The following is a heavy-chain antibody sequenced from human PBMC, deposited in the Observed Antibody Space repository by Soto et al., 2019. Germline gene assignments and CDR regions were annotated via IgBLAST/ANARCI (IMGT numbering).Heavy chain of an antibody. Sequence: EVQLLDSGGGFVQPGGSLRLSCAASEFTFSSYAMSWVRQAPGKGLDCVSAISGGGGSTYYADSVKCRFTISRDNSKNTLYLHMNSLRAEDTSVYYCATGGTLTRNNYFDYWGLGTLVTVSS. V-gene: IGHV3-23*01. CDR3: ATGGTLTRNNYFDY. CDR1: EFTFSSYA. D-gene: IGHD4-17*01. J-gene: IGHJ4*02. CDR2: ISGGGGST.